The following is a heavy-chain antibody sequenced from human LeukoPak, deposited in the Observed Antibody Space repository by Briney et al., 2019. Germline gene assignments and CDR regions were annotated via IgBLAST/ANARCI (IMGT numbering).Heavy chain of an antibody. CDR2: IKPDGSER. CDR1: GFSMSVYW. V-gene: IGHV3-7*01. Sequence: GGSLRLSCEASGFSMSVYWMSWVRQPPGKGLEWVGNIKPDGSERNYMDSVKGRFTISRDNAKKSLYLQMNCLRAEDTAVYYCARGATYYYDSSGYYYPDYWGQGTLVTVSS. CDR3: ARGATYYYDSSGYYYPDY. J-gene: IGHJ4*02. D-gene: IGHD3-22*01.